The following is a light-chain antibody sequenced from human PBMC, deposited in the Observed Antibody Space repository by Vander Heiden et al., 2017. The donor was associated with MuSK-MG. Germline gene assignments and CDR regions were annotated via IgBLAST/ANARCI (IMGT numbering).Light chain of an antibody. CDR1: QDISSS. CDR2: DAS. V-gene: IGKV1-33*01. CDR3: QQYHILPWT. J-gene: IGKJ1*01. Sequence: DIQMTQSPSPLSASVGDRVTITCQASQDISSSFNWYQQKPGKAPKLLIYDASNLEIGVPSRFSGSGSGTDFTFTISSLQPEDIAIYYCQQYHILPWTFGQGPKVEVK.